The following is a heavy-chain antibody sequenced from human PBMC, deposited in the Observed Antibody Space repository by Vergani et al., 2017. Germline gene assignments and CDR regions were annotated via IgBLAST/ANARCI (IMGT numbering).Heavy chain of an antibody. Sequence: VQLVESGGGVVQPGRSLRLSCAASGYTFTDYYMHWVQQAPGKGLEWMGLVDPEDGETIYAEKFQGRVTITADTSTDTAYMELSSLRSEDTALYYCATSSAGNRLSFDYWGQGTLVTVSS. D-gene: IGHD6-13*01. V-gene: IGHV1-69-2*01. CDR1: GYTFTDYY. CDR3: ATSSAGNRLSFDY. J-gene: IGHJ4*02. CDR2: VDPEDGET.